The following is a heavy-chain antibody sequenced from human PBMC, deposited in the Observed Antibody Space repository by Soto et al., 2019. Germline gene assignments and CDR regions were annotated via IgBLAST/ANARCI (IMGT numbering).Heavy chain of an antibody. CDR1: GYTCTNNV. CDR2: LNAGNDHT. CDR3: AREVPYGYSRFAY. V-gene: IGHV1-3*01. J-gene: IGHJ4*02. D-gene: IGHD5-18*01. Sequence: QVHLVQSGAEVKKPGASVKVSCKTSGYTCTNNVIHWVRQAPGQRLEWMGWLNAGNDHTKWSREFQGRLTLTKDTSATKAYMELSRLTYEDTAIYFCAREVPYGYSRFAYRGQGTLVTVSS.